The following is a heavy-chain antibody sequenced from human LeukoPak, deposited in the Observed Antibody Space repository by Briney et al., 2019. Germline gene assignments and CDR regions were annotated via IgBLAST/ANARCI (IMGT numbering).Heavy chain of an antibody. D-gene: IGHD5-18*01. CDR3: AKEVRGYSYGSLTT. J-gene: IGHJ5*02. CDR1: GFTFSNYA. CDR2: ISGSGGST. V-gene: IGHV3-23*01. Sequence: GGSLRLSCAAFGFTFSNYAMNWVRQAPGKGLEWVSAISGSGGSTYYADSVKGRFTISRDNSKNTLYLQMNSLRAEDTAVYYCAKEVRGYSYGSLTTWGQGTLVTVSS.